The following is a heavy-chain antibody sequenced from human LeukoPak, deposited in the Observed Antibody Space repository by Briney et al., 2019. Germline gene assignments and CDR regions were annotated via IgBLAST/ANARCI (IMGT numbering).Heavy chain of an antibody. D-gene: IGHD1-26*01. CDR3: ARERRLVGAQHAFDI. J-gene: IGHJ3*02. Sequence: GGSLRLSCAASGFTFSSYWMHWVRQAPGKGLVWVSRINSDGSSTSYADSVKGRFTISRDNAKNTLYLQMNSLRAEDTAVYYCARERRLVGAQHAFDIWGQGTMVTVSS. CDR1: GFTFSSYW. V-gene: IGHV3-74*01. CDR2: INSDGSST.